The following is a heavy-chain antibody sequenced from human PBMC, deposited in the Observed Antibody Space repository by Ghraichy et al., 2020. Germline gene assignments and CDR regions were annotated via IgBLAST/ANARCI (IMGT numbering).Heavy chain of an antibody. V-gene: IGHV4-59*08. CDR1: GGSISSYY. CDR3: ARGLGRVVYYFDY. Sequence: SQTLSLTCTVSGGSISSYYWSWIRQPPGKGLEWIGYIYYSGSTNYNPSLKSRVTISVDTSKNQFSLTLSSVTASDTAVYYCARGLGRVVYYFDYWGQGTLVTVSS. J-gene: IGHJ4*02. D-gene: IGHD2-2*01. CDR2: IYYSGST.